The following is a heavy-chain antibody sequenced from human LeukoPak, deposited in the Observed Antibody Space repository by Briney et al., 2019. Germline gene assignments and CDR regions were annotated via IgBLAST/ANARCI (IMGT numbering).Heavy chain of an antibody. CDR1: GGSISSSSYY. D-gene: IGHD2-15*01. V-gene: IGHV4-39*07. CDR2: IYTSGST. J-gene: IGHJ3*02. CDR3: AGFDIVEDDAFDI. Sequence: PSETLSLTCTVSGGSISSSSYYWGWIRQPPGKGLEWIGRIYTSGSTNYNPSLKSRVTISVDTSKNQFSLKLSSVTAADTAVYYCAGFDIVEDDAFDIWGQGTMVTVSS.